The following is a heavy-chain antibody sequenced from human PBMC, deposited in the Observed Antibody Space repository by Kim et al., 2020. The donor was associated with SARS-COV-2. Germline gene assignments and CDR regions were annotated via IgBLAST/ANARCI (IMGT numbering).Heavy chain of an antibody. CDR3: AKDIGLLWFGELLLSPYYDGRDV. V-gene: IGHV3-43*02. J-gene: IGHJ6*04. Sequence: GGSLRLSCAASGFTFDDYAMHWVRQAPGKGLEWVSLISGDGGSTYYADSVKGRFTISRDNSKNSLYLQMNSLRTEDTALYYCAKDIGLLWFGELLLSPYYDGRDVWGEGTTVVVSS. CDR2: ISGDGGST. CDR1: GFTFDDYA. D-gene: IGHD3-10*01.